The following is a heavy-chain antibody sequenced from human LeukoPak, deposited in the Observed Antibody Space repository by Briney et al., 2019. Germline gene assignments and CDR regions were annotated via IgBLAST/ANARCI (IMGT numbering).Heavy chain of an antibody. CDR3: AKHYDFWSGYWSLDP. CDR1: GGSISNSNW. Sequence: PSETLSLTCAVSGGSISNSNWWSWVRQPPGQGPEWIGEIHPDGNTNYNPSLKSRVTISVDTSKNQFSLKLSSVTAADTAVYYCAKHYDFWSGYWSLDPWGQGTLVTVSS. D-gene: IGHD3-3*01. J-gene: IGHJ5*02. CDR2: IHPDGNT. V-gene: IGHV4-4*02.